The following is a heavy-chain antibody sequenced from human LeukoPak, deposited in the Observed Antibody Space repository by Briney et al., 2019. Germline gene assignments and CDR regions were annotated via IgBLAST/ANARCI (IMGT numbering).Heavy chain of an antibody. CDR1: GFTFSSYG. V-gene: IGHV3-30*18. Sequence: PGGSLRLSCAASGFTFSSYGMHWVRQAPGKGLEWVAVISYDGSNKYYADSVKGRFTISRDNSKNTLYLQMNSLRAEDTAVYYCAKHPLAYCGGDCYSNWFDPWGQGTLVTVSS. CDR2: ISYDGSNK. D-gene: IGHD2-21*02. CDR3: AKHPLAYCGGDCYSNWFDP. J-gene: IGHJ5*02.